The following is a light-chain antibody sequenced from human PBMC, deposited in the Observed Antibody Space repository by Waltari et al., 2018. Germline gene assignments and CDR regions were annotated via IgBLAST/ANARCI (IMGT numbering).Light chain of an antibody. Sequence: DIQLTQSPSTLSASVGDRVTITCRASESITDWLAWYQQRPGQAPKLLIYKASTLQSGVPPRFGGSGSGTEFTLTISSLQPDDFGTYYCQQYNNYPKTFGHGTKVEIK. V-gene: IGKV1-5*03. J-gene: IGKJ1*01. CDR1: ESITDW. CDR2: KAS. CDR3: QQYNNYPKT.